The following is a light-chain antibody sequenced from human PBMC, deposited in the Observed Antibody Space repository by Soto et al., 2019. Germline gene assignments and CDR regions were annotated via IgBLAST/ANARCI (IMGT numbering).Light chain of an antibody. CDR3: QQSFSTPIYT. CDR2: AVS. V-gene: IGKV1-39*01. Sequence: DIHLTQSPSSLSASVGDRVTITCRASQPISSYLNWYQKRPGEAPKLLIYAVSTLHSGVPSRFSGSGSGTDFTLTISSLQPEVFATYYCQQSFSTPIYTFGQGTELEIK. CDR1: QPISSY. J-gene: IGKJ2*01.